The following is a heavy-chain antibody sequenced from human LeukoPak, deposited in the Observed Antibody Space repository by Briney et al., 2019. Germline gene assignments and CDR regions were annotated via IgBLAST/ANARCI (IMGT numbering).Heavy chain of an antibody. V-gene: IGHV1-8*01. CDR1: GYTFTGYD. Sequence: GASVKVSCKASGYTFTGYDLNWVRQATGQRPEWMGWMSPNSGDTGYAQKFQDRVTMTRNTSISTAYMELSSLRSDDTAVYYCARGPPNWGYDYWGPGTLVTVSS. CDR3: ARGPPNWGYDY. D-gene: IGHD7-27*01. CDR2: MSPNSGDT. J-gene: IGHJ4*02.